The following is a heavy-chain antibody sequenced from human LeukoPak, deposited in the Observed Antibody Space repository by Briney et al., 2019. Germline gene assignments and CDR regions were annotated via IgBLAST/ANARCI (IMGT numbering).Heavy chain of an antibody. CDR2: ISGSGGGT. CDR1: GVTFKSED. V-gene: IGHV3-23*01. CDR3: AKTGDGYNPDY. Sequence: WYLRHPRRETGVTFKSEDMSGVRQVPGKGLERVSAISGSGGGTYYADSVKGRFTISRDNSKNTLYLQMNSLRAEDTAVYYCAKTGDGYNPDYWGQGTLVTVSS. J-gene: IGHJ4*02. D-gene: IGHD5-24*01.